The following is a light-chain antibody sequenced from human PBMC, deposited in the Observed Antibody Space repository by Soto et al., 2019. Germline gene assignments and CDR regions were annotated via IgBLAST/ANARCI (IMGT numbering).Light chain of an antibody. Sequence: EIVLTQSPATLSLSPGDRATLSCRASQTIGSYLACYQQKPGQAPRLLIHTASNRAAGVPARFSGSGSGTDFTRTVSSLEPEEFAVYYCQQSTKWPPSNTLGQGTRLEIK. CDR1: QTIGSY. V-gene: IGKV3-11*01. CDR2: TAS. J-gene: IGKJ5*01. CDR3: QQSTKWPPSNT.